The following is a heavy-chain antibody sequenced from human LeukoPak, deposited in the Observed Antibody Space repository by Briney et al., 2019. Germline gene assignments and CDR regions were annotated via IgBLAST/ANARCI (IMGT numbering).Heavy chain of an antibody. CDR2: IYTSGST. Sequence: PSETLSLTCTVPGGSISSGSYYWSWIRQPAGKGLEWIGRIYTSGSTNYNPSLKSRVTISVDTSKNQFSLKLSSVTAADTAVYYCARDGVAVGYFDYWGQGTLVTVSS. J-gene: IGHJ4*02. V-gene: IGHV4-61*02. D-gene: IGHD6-19*01. CDR1: GGSISSGSYY. CDR3: ARDGVAVGYFDY.